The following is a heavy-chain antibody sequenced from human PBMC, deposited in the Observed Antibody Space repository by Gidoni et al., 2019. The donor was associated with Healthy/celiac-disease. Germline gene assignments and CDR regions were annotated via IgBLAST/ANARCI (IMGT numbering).Heavy chain of an antibody. Sequence: QVQLVQSGAEVKKPGSSVKVSCKASGGTFSSYAISWVRQATGQGLAWMGGTIPIFGTANYEPKFQGRVTITADESPSTAYMELSSLRSADTAVYYCASQSGITFGGANWFDPWGQGTLVTVSS. CDR1: GGTFSSYA. CDR2: TIPIFGTA. J-gene: IGHJ5*02. D-gene: IGHD3-16*01. CDR3: ASQSGITFGGANWFDP. V-gene: IGHV1-69*01.